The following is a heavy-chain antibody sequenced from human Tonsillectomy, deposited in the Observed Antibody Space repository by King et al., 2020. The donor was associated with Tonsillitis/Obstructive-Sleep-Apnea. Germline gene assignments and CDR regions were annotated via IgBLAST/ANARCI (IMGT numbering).Heavy chain of an antibody. CDR1: GGSISSYY. CDR2: IYYSGST. CDR3: VRSWDYYHSSDSVSAFDI. V-gene: IGHV4-59*01. Sequence: VQLQESGPGLVKPSETLSLTCTVSGGSISSYYWSWIRQPPGKGLEWIGYIYYSGSTNYNPSLKSRVTISVDTSKKQFSLKLSSVTAADTAEYYFVRSWDYYHSSDSVSAFDIWGQGTMVTVSS. J-gene: IGHJ3*02. D-gene: IGHD3-22*01.